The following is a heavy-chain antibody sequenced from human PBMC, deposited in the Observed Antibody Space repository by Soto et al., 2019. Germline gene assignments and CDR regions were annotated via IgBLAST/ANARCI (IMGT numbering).Heavy chain of an antibody. CDR3: AKNRQFRSYYESAGHYDN. CDR2: IIGSGGVT. V-gene: IGHV3-23*01. Sequence: EVELLESGGGLVQPGGSLRLSCVASGLTFKNYDMRWIRQAPGKGLEWVSVIIGSGGVTYYADSVKGRFTISRDNSKNTLYLQMNSLRAEDTAIYYCAKNRQFRSYYESAGHYDNWGQGTLVTVSS. CDR1: GLTFKNYD. D-gene: IGHD3-10*01. J-gene: IGHJ4*02.